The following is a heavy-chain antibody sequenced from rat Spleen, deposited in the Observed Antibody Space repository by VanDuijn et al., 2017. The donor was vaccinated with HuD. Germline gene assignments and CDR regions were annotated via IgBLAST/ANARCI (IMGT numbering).Heavy chain of an antibody. CDR2: INSAGST. J-gene: IGHJ2*01. V-gene: IGHV3-3*01. D-gene: IGHD1-2*01. CDR1: GYSITSSYR. Sequence: EVQLQESGPGLVKPSQSLSLTCSVTGYSITSSYRWNWIRKFPGNKLEWMGYINSAGSTNYNPSLKSRISIIRDTSKNQFFLQVNSVTTEDTATYYCARDSSYIGIDYWGQGVMVTVSS. CDR3: ARDSSYIGIDY.